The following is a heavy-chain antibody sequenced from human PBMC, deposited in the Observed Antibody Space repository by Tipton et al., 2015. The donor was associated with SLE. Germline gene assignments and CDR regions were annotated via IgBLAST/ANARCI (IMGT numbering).Heavy chain of an antibody. CDR1: GGSIISSDFY. V-gene: IGHV4-39*07. Sequence: TLSLTCPVSGGSIISSDFYWAWIRQPPGKGLEWIGHVYKSGNTDYNPSLESRLTISVDTSENQFSLRLSSVTAADTAVYYCGRLREELRWDSGDERPIAVDHWGQGTLVTVSS. J-gene: IGHJ4*02. CDR2: VYKSGNT. D-gene: IGHD5-12*01. CDR3: GRLREELRWDSGDERPIAVDH.